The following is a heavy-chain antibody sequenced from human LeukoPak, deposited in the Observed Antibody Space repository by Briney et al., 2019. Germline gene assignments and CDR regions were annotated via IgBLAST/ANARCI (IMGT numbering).Heavy chain of an antibody. CDR2: ITAEYGDT. CDR1: GYTFISYG. CDR3: ARYRVDGYNSVGFDY. J-gene: IGHJ4*02. D-gene: IGHD5-24*01. V-gene: IGHV1-18*01. Sequence: ASVKVSCKASGYTFISYGMSWVRQAPGQGLEWMGWITAEYGDTNYAQNFQGRVTMTTDTSTSTAYMELSSLRSEDTAVYYCARYRVDGYNSVGFDYWGQGTLVTVSS.